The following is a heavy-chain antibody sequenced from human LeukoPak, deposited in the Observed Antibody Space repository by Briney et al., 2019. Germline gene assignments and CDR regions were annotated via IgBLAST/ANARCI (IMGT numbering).Heavy chain of an antibody. D-gene: IGHD2-2*02. CDR1: GYTFTSYD. J-gene: IGHJ4*02. V-gene: IGHV1-2*02. CDR3: ARGYRPDYYFDY. Sequence: ASVKVSCKASGYTFTSYDINWVRQATGQGLEWMGWINPNSGGTNYAQKFQGRVTMTRDTSISTAYMELSRLRSDDTAVYYCARGYRPDYYFDYWGQGTLVTVSS. CDR2: INPNSGGT.